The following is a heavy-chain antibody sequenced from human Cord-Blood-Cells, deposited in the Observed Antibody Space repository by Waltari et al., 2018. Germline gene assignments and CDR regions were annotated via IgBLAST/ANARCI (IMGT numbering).Heavy chain of an antibody. CDR1: GFTFSSYA. CDR3: ARDSTLGY. CDR2: ISYDGSKK. Sequence: QVQLVESGGGVVQPGRSLRLFCAASGFTFSSYAMHWVRQAPGKGLEWVAVISYDGSKKYDADSVKGRFTISRDNSKNTLYLQMNSLRAEDTAVYYCARDSTLGYWGQGTLVTVSS. V-gene: IGHV3-30-3*01. D-gene: IGHD3-16*01. J-gene: IGHJ4*02.